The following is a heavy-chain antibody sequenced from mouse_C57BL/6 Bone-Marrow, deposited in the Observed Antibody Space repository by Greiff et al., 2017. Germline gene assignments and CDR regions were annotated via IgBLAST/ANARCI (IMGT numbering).Heavy chain of an antibody. CDR3: ARGDYYSNYEGLDY. V-gene: IGHV3-6*01. D-gene: IGHD2-5*01. J-gene: IGHJ2*01. CDR1: GYSITSGYY. CDR2: ISYDGSN. Sequence: EVKLMESVPGLVKPSQSLSLTCSVTGYSITSGYYWNWLRQLPGNKLEWMGYISYDGSNNYHSSLKNRISITRDTSKNQFFLKLNSVTTEDTATYYWARGDYYSNYEGLDYWGQGTTLTVSS.